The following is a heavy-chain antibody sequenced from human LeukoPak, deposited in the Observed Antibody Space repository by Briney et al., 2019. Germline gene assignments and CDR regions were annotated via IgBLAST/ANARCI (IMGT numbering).Heavy chain of an antibody. CDR3: ARSQPGRWLQHDY. V-gene: IGHV1-2*02. Sequence: ASVKVSRKASGYTFTGYYMHWVRQAPGQGLEWMGWINPNSGGTNYAQKFQGRVTMTRDTSISTAYMELSRLRSDDTAVYYCARSQPGRWLQHDYWGQGTLVTVSS. J-gene: IGHJ4*02. CDR2: INPNSGGT. CDR1: GYTFTGYY. D-gene: IGHD5-24*01.